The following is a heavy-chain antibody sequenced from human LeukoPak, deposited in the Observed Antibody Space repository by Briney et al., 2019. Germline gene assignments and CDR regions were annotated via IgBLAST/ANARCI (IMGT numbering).Heavy chain of an antibody. CDR3: AGTVEATFHFDY. Sequence: PSETLSLTCTVSGGSISRSSYYWGWIRQTPGKGLEWMGSFFYSGNTYYNPSLNSRVTISVETSKNQFSLRLSSVTAADTAVYYCAGTVEATFHFDYWGQGTLVTVSS. J-gene: IGHJ4*02. D-gene: IGHD1-26*01. CDR2: FFYSGNT. CDR1: GGSISRSSYY. V-gene: IGHV4-39*01.